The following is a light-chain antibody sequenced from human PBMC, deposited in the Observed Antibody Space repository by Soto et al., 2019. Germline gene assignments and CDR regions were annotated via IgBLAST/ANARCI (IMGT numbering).Light chain of an antibody. CDR3: QQYNKWPLFT. Sequence: ETVLTQSPATFSVSPGERATLSCRASQSIGSNLAWYQQRPGQPPRLLIYGASTRATGVPARFSGSGSGTEFPLSINSLQSEGFALYYCQQYNKWPLFTFGPGTKVDIK. CDR2: GAS. J-gene: IGKJ3*01. CDR1: QSIGSN. V-gene: IGKV3-15*01.